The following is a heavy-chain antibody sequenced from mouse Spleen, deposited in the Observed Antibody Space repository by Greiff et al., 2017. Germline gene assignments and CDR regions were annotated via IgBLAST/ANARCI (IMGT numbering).Heavy chain of an antibody. CDR1: GYTFTSYW. D-gene: IGHD1-2*01. CDR3: ARGGGYYGSLDY. Sequence: VQLQQPGAELVKPGASVKLSCKASGYTFTSYWMHWVKQRPGQGLEWIGMIHPNSGSTNYNEKFKSKATLTVDKSSSTAYMQLSSLTSEDSAVYYCARGGGYYGSLDYWGQGTTLTVSS. V-gene: IGHV1-64*01. CDR2: IHPNSGST. J-gene: IGHJ2*01.